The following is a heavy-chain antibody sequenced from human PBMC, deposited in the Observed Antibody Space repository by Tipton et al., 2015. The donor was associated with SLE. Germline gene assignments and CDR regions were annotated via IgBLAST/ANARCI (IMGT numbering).Heavy chain of an antibody. J-gene: IGHJ4*02. D-gene: IGHD2-2*01. CDR3: ARERPGDCSSTSCPGGYYFDY. CDR1: GFTVSSNY. CDR2: IYSGGST. Sequence: SLRLSCAASGFTVSSNYMSWVRQAPGKGLEWVSVIYSGGSTYYADSVKGRFTISRHNSKNTLYLQMNSPRAEDTAVYYCARERPGDCSSTSCPGGYYFDYWGQGTLVTVSS. V-gene: IGHV3-53*04.